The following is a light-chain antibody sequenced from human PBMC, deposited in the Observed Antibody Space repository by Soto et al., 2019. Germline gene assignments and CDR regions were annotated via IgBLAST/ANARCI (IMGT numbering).Light chain of an antibody. J-gene: IGLJ2*01. Sequence: QSVLTQPPSASGTPGQKVTISCSGSSSNIGPNTVNWYQQFPRTAPKLLINNNNQRPSGVPDRFSGSKSGTSASLAISGLQSEDEADYYCAAWDDSLNGEVFGGGIKLTVL. V-gene: IGLV1-44*01. CDR1: SSNIGPNT. CDR2: NNN. CDR3: AAWDDSLNGEV.